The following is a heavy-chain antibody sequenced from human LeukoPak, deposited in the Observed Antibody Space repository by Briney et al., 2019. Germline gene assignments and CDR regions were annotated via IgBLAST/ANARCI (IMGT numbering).Heavy chain of an antibody. D-gene: IGHD1-26*01. Sequence: PSETLSLTCTVSGGSISSSSYYWGWLRQPPGKGLEWIGSIYYSGSTYYNPSLKSRVTISVDTSKNQFSLKLSSVTAADTAVYYCARGCGGYALCAFDIWGQGTMVTVSS. V-gene: IGHV4-39*01. CDR1: GGSISSSSYY. CDR3: ARGCGGYALCAFDI. CDR2: IYYSGST. J-gene: IGHJ3*02.